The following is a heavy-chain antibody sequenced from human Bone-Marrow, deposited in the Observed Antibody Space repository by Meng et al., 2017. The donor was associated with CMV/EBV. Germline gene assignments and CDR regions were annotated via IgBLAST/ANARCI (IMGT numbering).Heavy chain of an antibody. CDR3: ARDPQVVPAARHYYYYGMDV. CDR1: GFTFDDYG. CDR2: INWNGGST. Sequence: GGSLRLSCAASGFTFDDYGMSWVRQAPGKGLEWVSGINWNGGSTGYADSVKGRFTISRDNAKNSLYLQMNSLRAEDTAVYYCARDPQVVPAARHYYYYGMDVWGQGTTVTVSS. D-gene: IGHD2-2*01. V-gene: IGHV3-20*04. J-gene: IGHJ6*02.